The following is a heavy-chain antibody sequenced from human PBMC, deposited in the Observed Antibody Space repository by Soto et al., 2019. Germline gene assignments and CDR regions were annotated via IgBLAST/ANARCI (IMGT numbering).Heavy chain of an antibody. CDR2: IYPGDSDT. D-gene: IGHD1-26*01. CDR1: GYSFTSYW. V-gene: IGHV5-51*01. Sequence: PGESLKISCKGSGYSFTSYWIGWVRQMPGKGLEWVGIIYPGDSDTRYSPSFQGQVTISADKSISTAYLQWSSLKASDTAMYYCARHGHSGSYYNWFDPWGQGTLVTVSS. CDR3: ARHGHSGSYYNWFDP. J-gene: IGHJ5*02.